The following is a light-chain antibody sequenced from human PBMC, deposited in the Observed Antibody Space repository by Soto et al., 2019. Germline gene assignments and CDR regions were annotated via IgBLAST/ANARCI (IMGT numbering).Light chain of an antibody. CDR1: QTVSTF. CDR3: QQYHNWPIT. CDR2: DAS. V-gene: IGKV3-11*01. Sequence: EIALTQSPATLSLSPGERATLSCRASQTVSTFLAWYQQKPGQAPRLLIYDASDRATGIPARFRGSGSGTDFTLTISSLEPEDFAVYYCQQYHNWPITFGQGTRLEIK. J-gene: IGKJ5*01.